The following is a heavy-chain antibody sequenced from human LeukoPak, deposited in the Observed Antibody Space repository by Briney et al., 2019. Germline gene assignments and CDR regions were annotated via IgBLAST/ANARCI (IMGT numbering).Heavy chain of an antibody. V-gene: IGHV1-46*01. D-gene: IGHD3-22*01. J-gene: IGHJ4*02. CDR2: INPSGGST. CDR1: GYTFTDYY. Sequence: ASVKVSCKAFGYTFTDYYMHWVRQAPGQGLEWMGIINPSGGSTSYAQKFQGRVTMTRDTSTSTVYMELSSLRSEDTAVYYCARDLGDQYYYDSSGYPGGDYWGQGTLVTVSS. CDR3: ARDLGDQYYYDSSGYPGGDY.